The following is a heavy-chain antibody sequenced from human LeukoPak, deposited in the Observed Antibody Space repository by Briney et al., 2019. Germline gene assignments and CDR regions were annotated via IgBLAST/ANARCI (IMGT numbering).Heavy chain of an antibody. CDR3: ARDGGGAIATGFDP. CDR2: ISSSSYI. J-gene: IGHJ5*02. D-gene: IGHD1-1*01. V-gene: IGHV3-21*01. CDR1: AFTFSSYS. Sequence: GGSLTLSCAAYAFTFSSYSMKWVRPAPGKGLMWILSISSSSYIYYADSVKGRFTISRDNAKNSLYLQMNSLRAEDTAVYYCARDGGGAIATGFDPWGQGTLVTVSS.